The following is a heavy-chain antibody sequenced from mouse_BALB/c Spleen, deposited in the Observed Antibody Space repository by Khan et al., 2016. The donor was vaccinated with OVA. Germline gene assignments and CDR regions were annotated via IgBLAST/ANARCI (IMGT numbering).Heavy chain of an antibody. V-gene: IGHV1S41*01. CDR3: ARENYYGRGCYAMDY. CDR1: GYTFTSYW. J-gene: IGHJ4*01. CDR2: IGPGSSNA. Sequence: DLVKPGASVKLSCKASGYTFTSYWINWIKQRPGQGLEWIGRIGPGSSNAYYNDMFKGKATLTVDTYSNTAYIQLSSLSSEDSAVYFCARENYYGRGCYAMDYWGQRASVTVSA. D-gene: IGHD1-1*01.